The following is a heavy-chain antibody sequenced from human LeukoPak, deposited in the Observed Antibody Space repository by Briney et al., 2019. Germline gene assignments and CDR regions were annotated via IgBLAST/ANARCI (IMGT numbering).Heavy chain of an antibody. D-gene: IGHD2-15*01. CDR2: ISGYDGTI. Sequence: AGSLKLSCAASGISFSSYCMSWIRQAPGKGLEWIGYISGYDGTIKYADFVEGRFTISRDNAKRSVYLEMNSLTAEDTAVYYCTRGVAMAIWGQGTLVTVSS. CDR1: GISFSSYC. J-gene: IGHJ4*02. V-gene: IGHV3-11*04. CDR3: TRGVAMAI.